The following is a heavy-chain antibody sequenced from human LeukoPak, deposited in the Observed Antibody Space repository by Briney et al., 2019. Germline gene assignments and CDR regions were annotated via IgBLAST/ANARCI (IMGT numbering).Heavy chain of an antibody. D-gene: IGHD6-19*01. CDR1: GFIFNNYA. V-gene: IGHV3-30-3*01. J-gene: IGHJ4*02. Sequence: LSGRSLRLSRAASGFIFNNYAMHWVRQAPGKGLEWLAVISYDESNKYYADSVKGRFTISRDNSKNALYLQMNILRAEDTAVYFCARGFSGGAVVAGPPNSWGQGTLVTVSS. CDR2: ISYDESNK. CDR3: ARGFSGGAVVAGPPNS.